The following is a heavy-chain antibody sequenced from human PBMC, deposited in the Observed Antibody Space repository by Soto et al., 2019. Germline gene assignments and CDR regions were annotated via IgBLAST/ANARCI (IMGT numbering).Heavy chain of an antibody. Sequence: SVEVSCKASGGTFRSYASSSVRQAPGQGLEWMGGIIPIFGTANYAQKFQGRVTITADESTSTAYMELSSLRSEDTAVYYCARASTVTTSGLYYYCYYCRDGWGQGTTGTVSS. CDR2: IIPIFGTA. CDR3: ARASTVTTSGLYYYCYYCRDG. CDR1: GGTFRSYA. D-gene: IGHD4-17*01. J-gene: IGHJ6*02. V-gene: IGHV1-69*13.